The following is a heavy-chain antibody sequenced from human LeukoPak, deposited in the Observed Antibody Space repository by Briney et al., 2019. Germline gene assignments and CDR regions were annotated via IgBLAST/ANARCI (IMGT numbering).Heavy chain of an antibody. V-gene: IGHV1-8*03. J-gene: IGHJ4*02. CDR3: ARGVIAAGGNDFDY. CDR1: GYTFTSYG. Sequence: ASVKVSCKASGYTFTSYGISWVRQATGQGLEWMGWMNPNSGNTGYAQKFQGRVTITRNTSISTAYMGLSSLRSEDTAVYYCARGVIAAGGNDFDYWGQGTLVTVSS. D-gene: IGHD6-13*01. CDR2: MNPNSGNT.